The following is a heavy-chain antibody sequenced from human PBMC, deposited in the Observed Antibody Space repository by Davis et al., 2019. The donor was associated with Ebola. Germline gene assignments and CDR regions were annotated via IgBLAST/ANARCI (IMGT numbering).Heavy chain of an antibody. CDR3: AKEPFWTGYYDY. D-gene: IGHD3/OR15-3a*01. Sequence: PGGSLRLSCAASGFTFRNYGMHWVRQAPGKGLEWVGIISSDGGSIFYAESVKGRFTISRDNSKNTLFLEVDSLRVEDTAVYYCAKEPFWTGYYDYWGQGTLVTVSS. V-gene: IGHV3-30*18. J-gene: IGHJ4*02. CDR2: ISSDGGSI. CDR1: GFTFRNYG.